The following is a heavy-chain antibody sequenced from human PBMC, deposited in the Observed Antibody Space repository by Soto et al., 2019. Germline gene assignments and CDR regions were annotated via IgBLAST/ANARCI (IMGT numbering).Heavy chain of an antibody. J-gene: IGHJ4*02. CDR3: ATSILRFLEWSSGDY. Sequence: AASVKVSCKASGYTFTGYYMNWVRQAPGQGLEWMGWINPNNGATNYAPNFQGRVTMTRDTSISTAYMELSRLRSDDTGVYYCATSILRFLEWSSGDYWGRGTLVTVSS. CDR1: GYTFTGYY. D-gene: IGHD3-3*01. V-gene: IGHV1-2*02. CDR2: INPNNGAT.